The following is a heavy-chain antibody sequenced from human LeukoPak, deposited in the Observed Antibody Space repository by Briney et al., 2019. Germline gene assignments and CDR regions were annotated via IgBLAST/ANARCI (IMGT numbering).Heavy chain of an antibody. CDR3: VRRHWPRTFGGYFDL. Sequence: SGPTLVNPTQTLTLTCTFSGLSLSTSGVGVGWIRQPPGKALEWLALIYWNDDKRYTPSVKSRLTITKDTSKNQVVLTMTNMDPVDTATYYCVRRHWPRTFGGYFDLWGRGTLVTVSS. J-gene: IGHJ2*01. D-gene: IGHD3-10*01. V-gene: IGHV2-5*01. CDR1: GLSLSTSGVG. CDR2: IYWNDDK.